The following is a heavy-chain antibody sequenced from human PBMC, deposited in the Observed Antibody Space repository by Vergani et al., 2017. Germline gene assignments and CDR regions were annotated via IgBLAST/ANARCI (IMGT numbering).Heavy chain of an antibody. Sequence: QVQLVQSGAEVKKPGASVKVSCKASGYTFTSYYMHWVRQAPGQGLEWMGIINPSGGSTSYAQKFQGRVTMTRDTSTSTVYMELSSLRSEDTAVYYCAXATRDYDFWSGREGATDWGQGTLVTVSS. CDR1: GYTFTSYY. D-gene: IGHD3-3*01. J-gene: IGHJ1*01. V-gene: IGHV1-46*01. CDR2: INPSGGST. CDR3: AXATRDYDFWSGREGATD.